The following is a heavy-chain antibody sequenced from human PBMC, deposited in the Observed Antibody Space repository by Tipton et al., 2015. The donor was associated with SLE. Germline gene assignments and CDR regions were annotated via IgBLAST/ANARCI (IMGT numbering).Heavy chain of an antibody. D-gene: IGHD1/OR15-1a*01. CDR2: VYASGTT. CDR1: GGSISPYY. J-gene: IGHJ4*02. CDR3: ARDNNDFALGLYFDS. Sequence: TLSLTCTVSGGSISPYYWSWIRPPAGKGLEWIGRVYASGTTESNPSLKSRISMSVDSSKNQFSLSLTSLTAADTAVYYCARDNNDFALGLYFDSWGQGTVVTVSS. V-gene: IGHV4-4*07.